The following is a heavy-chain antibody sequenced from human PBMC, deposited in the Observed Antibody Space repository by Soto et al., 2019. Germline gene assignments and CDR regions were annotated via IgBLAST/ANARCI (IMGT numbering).Heavy chain of an antibody. V-gene: IGHV1-2*02. CDR2: INPKSGAT. J-gene: IGHJ3*02. D-gene: IGHD3-9*01. CDR3: AREQRYGILTGYPPDAFDI. CDR1: GYRFTGYG. Sequence: GASVKVSCKASGYRFTGYGLHWVRQAPGQGLQWMGWINPKSGATDYAQKFQGRVTMTREMSTNTAYLELSGLRSDDTADDTAVYYCAREQRYGILTGYPPDAFDIWGQGTMVTVSS.